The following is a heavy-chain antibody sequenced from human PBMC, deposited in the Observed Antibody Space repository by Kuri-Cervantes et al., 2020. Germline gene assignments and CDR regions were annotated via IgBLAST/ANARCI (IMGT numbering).Heavy chain of an antibody. J-gene: IGHJ5*02. CDR3: ARASRYYYDSTWFDP. V-gene: IGHV1-69*05. CDR1: RDTSISHT. CDR2: FIPIFATV. D-gene: IGHD3-22*01. Sequence: SVKVSCKSSRDTSISHTVSWVRQAPGQGLEWMGGFIPIFATVKYAQNFQGRVTITTDESTSTAYMELRSLRSDDTAVYYCARASRYYYDSTWFDPWGQGTLVTVSS.